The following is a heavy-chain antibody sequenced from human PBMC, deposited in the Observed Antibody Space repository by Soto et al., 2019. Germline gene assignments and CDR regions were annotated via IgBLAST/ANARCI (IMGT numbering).Heavy chain of an antibody. J-gene: IGHJ6*02. D-gene: IGHD3-3*01. CDR1: GGSFSGYY. CDR2: INHSGST. CDR3: ARAICGGVITYYYGMDV. Sequence: SETLSLTCAVYGGSFSGYYWSWIRQPPGKGLEWIGEINHSGSTNYNPSLKSRVTISVDTSKNQFSLKMSSVTAADTAVYYCARAICGGVITYYYGMDVLGQGTTVTVSS. V-gene: IGHV4-34*01.